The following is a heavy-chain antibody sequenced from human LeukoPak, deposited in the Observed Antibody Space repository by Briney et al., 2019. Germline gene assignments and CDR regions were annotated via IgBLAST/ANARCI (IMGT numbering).Heavy chain of an antibody. V-gene: IGHV3-30*18. CDR3: AKGYASGILDAFDN. CDR2: ISFDGKNK. CDR1: GFTFSSYE. J-gene: IGHJ3*02. Sequence: GGSLRLSCAASGFTFSSYEMNWVRQAPGKGLEWVAVISFDGKNKFYGESVKGRFTISRDKSKDTLYLQVNSLRAEDTAMYYCAKGYASGILDAFDNWGQGTMVTVSS. D-gene: IGHD3-10*01.